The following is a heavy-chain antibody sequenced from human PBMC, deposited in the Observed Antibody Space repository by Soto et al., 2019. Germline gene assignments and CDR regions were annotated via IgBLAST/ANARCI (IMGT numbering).Heavy chain of an antibody. CDR1: GFTFSSYS. CDR2: ISSDGSTI. J-gene: IGHJ4*02. Sequence: DVQLVESGGGLVQPGGSLRLSCAASGFTFSSYSMNWVRQAPGKGLECVSYISSDGSTIYYADSVKGRFTISRDNAENSLFLQMNSLRAEDTAVYYCATDLDYAFDYWGQGTLVTVSS. D-gene: IGHD4-17*01. CDR3: ATDLDYAFDY. V-gene: IGHV3-48*01.